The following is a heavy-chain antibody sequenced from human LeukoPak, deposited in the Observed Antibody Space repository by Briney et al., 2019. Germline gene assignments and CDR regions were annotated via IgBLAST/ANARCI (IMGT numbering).Heavy chain of an antibody. CDR2: ISYDGSNK. V-gene: IGHV3-30*04. Sequence: PGGSLRLSCAASGFTFSSYAMHWVRQAPGKGLEWVAVISYDGSNKYYADSVKGRFTISRDNSKNTLYLQMNSLRAEDTAVYYCARSESRYFDWLRPPLDYWGQGTLVTVSS. J-gene: IGHJ4*02. CDR1: GFTFSSYA. D-gene: IGHD3-9*01. CDR3: ARSESRYFDWLRPPLDY.